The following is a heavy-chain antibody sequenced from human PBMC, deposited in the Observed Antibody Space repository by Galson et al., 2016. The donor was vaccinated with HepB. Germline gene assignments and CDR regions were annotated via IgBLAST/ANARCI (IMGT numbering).Heavy chain of an antibody. CDR1: GFTFSFYA. J-gene: IGHJ5*02. CDR2: IYYSGT. Sequence: LRLSCAASGFTFSFYAMHWVRQAPGKGLEWIGNIYYSGTNYNPSLESRVTISVDTSKNQVSLKLTSVTAADTAVYYCAKDSTRFDPWGQGTLVTVSS. V-gene: IGHV4-59*01. CDR3: AKDSTRFDP.